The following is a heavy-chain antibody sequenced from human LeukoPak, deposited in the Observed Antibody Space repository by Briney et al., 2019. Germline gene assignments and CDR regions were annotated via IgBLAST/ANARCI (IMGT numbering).Heavy chain of an antibody. Sequence: GGSLRLSCAASGFTFSSYGMHWVRQAPGKGLEWVAVISYDGSNKYYADSVKGRFTISRDNAKNSLYLQMNSLRAEDTAVYYCARVLKYYYDSSGPFDYWGQGTLVTVSS. CDR2: ISYDGSNK. CDR3: ARVLKYYYDSSGPFDY. CDR1: GFTFSSYG. J-gene: IGHJ4*02. V-gene: IGHV3-30*03. D-gene: IGHD3-22*01.